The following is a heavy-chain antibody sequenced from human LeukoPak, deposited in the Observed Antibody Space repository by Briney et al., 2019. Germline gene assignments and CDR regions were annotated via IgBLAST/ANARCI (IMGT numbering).Heavy chain of an antibody. CDR3: ARGGWYPESFQH. CDR2: IYTSGST. J-gene: IGHJ1*01. CDR1: GGSISSYY. V-gene: IGHV4-4*07. Sequence: SETLSLTCTVSGGSISSYYWSWIRQPAGKGLEWIGRIYTSGSTNYNPSLKSRVTISVDTSKNQFSLKLSSVTAADTAVYYCARGGWYPESFQHWGQGALVTVSS. D-gene: IGHD6-19*01.